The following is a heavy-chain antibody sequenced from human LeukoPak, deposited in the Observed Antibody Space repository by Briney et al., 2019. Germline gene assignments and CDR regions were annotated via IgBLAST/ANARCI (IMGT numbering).Heavy chain of an antibody. V-gene: IGHV3-11*01. J-gene: IGHJ4*01. CDR1: GFTFSDYY. D-gene: IGHD3-16*02. Sequence: GGSLRLSCAASGFTFSDYYMSWIRQAPGKGLEWISYIHSRGSTTYYADSVKGRFTMLRDNSKNTLFLQMNSLKTEDTAVYYCTTVRVNDYIWGSYRYSYFDYWGQEPWSPSPQ. CDR2: IHSRGSTT. CDR3: TTVRVNDYIWGSYRYSYFDY.